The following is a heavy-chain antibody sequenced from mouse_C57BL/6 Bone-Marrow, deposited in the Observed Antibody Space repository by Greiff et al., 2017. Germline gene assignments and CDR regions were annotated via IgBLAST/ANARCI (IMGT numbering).Heavy chain of an antibody. CDR2: IDPENGDT. CDR3: ITSTMITSMDY. J-gene: IGHJ4*01. Sequence: VQLQQSGAELVRPGASVKLSCTASGFNIKDDYMHWVKQRPEQGLEWIGRIDPENGDTEYASKFQGKAPITADTSSNTAYLQLSSLTSEDTAVYYCITSTMITSMDYWGQGTSVTVSS. CDR1: GFNIKDDY. D-gene: IGHD2-4*01. V-gene: IGHV14-4*01.